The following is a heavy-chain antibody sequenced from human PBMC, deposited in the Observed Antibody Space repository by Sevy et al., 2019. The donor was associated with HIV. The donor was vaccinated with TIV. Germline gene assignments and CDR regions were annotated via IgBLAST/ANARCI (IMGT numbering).Heavy chain of an antibody. D-gene: IGHD3-3*01. V-gene: IGHV3-30-3*01. J-gene: IGHJ4*02. CDR1: GFSFTAYS. Sequence: GSLRLSCSTSGFSFTAYSMHWVRQAPGKGLEWVAVIWYDGSRQKYADSVKGRFTISRDDSKSTLYLQMNALRLEDTAVYFCARGPDTQISLEYVLRSSEWMFRGKCFDYWGQGSLVTVSS. CDR3: ARGPDTQISLEYVLRSSEWMFRGKCFDY. CDR2: IWYDGSRQ.